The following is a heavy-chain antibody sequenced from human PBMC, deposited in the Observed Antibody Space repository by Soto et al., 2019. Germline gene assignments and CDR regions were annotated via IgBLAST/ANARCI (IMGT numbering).Heavy chain of an antibody. D-gene: IGHD1-20*01. V-gene: IGHV4-34*01. CDR1: GGSFSGYY. Sequence: SETLSHTCAVYGGSFSGYYWSWIRQPPGKGLEWIGEINHSGRTNYNPSLKSRGTISVDTSKNQFSLKLRSVTAADTAVYYWARGRYNWNALSWFDPWGQGTLVTVS. J-gene: IGHJ5*02. CDR3: ARGRYNWNALSWFDP. CDR2: INHSGRT.